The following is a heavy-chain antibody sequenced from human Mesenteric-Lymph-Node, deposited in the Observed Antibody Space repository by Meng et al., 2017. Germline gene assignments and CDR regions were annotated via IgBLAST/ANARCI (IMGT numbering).Heavy chain of an antibody. CDR3: ARDKGGYSSSWSPYYYYGMDV. CDR1: GFTFNNYA. Sequence: GESLKISCAASGFTFNNYATTWVRQAPGKGLEWVSVMSGAGNSKYYADSVKGRFTISRDNAKNSLYLQMNSLRAEDTAVYYCARDKGGYSSSWSPYYYYGMDVWGQGTTVTVSS. D-gene: IGHD6-13*01. V-gene: IGHV3-23*01. CDR2: MSGAGNSK. J-gene: IGHJ6*02.